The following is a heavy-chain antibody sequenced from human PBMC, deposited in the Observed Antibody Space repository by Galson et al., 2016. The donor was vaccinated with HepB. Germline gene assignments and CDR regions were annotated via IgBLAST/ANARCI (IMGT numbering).Heavy chain of an antibody. CDR1: GITFSSHA. Sequence: SLRLSCAASGITFSSHAMNWVRQAPGRGLEWVSSISAIDGRTYYADSVKGRFTISRDNSKSTLYLQMNSLGAEDTALYYCAKERLGHFDFDSWGQGTTVTVSS. V-gene: IGHV3-23*01. CDR2: ISAIDGRT. J-gene: IGHJ4*03. D-gene: IGHD2/OR15-2a*01. CDR3: AKERLGHFDFDS.